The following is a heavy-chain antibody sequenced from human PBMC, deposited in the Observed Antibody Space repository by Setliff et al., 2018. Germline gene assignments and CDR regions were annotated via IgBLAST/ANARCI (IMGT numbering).Heavy chain of an antibody. D-gene: IGHD2-15*01. CDR3: ARTCSGSGCYAGLES. Sequence: PGGSLRLSCAASGFTFSTYRMHWVRQAPGKGLEWVAVIWGDGGTKYHADSVKGRFTISRDNSKNTLYLQMNSLRPEGTAVYYCARTCSGSGCYAGLESWGQGTPVTVSS. CDR1: GFTFSTYR. V-gene: IGHV3-33*08. CDR2: IWGDGGTK. J-gene: IGHJ4*02.